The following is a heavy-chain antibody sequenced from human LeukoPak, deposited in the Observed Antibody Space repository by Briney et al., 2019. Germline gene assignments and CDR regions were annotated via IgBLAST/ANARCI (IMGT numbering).Heavy chain of an antibody. J-gene: IGHJ6*04. CDR1: GFTFSSYA. CDR3: AELGITMIGGV. V-gene: IGHV3-30*04. CDR2: ISYDGSNK. Sequence: GGSLRLSCAASGFTFSSYAMHWVRQAPGKGLEWVAVISYDGSNKYYADSVKGRFTISRDNSKDTLYLQMNSLRAEDTAVYYCAELGITMIGGVWGKGTTVTISS. D-gene: IGHD3-10*02.